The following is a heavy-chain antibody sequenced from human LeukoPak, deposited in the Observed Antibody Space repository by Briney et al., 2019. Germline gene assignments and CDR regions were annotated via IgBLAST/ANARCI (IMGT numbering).Heavy chain of an antibody. Sequence: PSETLSLTCAVYGGSFSGYYWSWLRQPPGKGLEWIGEINHSGSTNYNPSLKSRVTISVDTSKNQFSLKLSSVTAADTAVYYCATSATAAAPDYWGQGTLVTVSS. V-gene: IGHV4-34*01. CDR2: INHSGST. D-gene: IGHD6-13*01. J-gene: IGHJ4*02. CDR1: GGSFSGYY. CDR3: ATSATAAAPDY.